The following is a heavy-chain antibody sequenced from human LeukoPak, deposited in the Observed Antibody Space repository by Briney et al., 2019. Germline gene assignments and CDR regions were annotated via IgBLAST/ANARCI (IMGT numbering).Heavy chain of an antibody. V-gene: IGHV3-30-3*01. CDR2: ISYDGSNK. Sequence: GGSLRLSCAASGFTFSSYAMHWVRQAPGKGLEWVAVISYDGSNKYYADSVKGRFTISRDNSKNTLYLQMNSLRAEDTAVYYCVCYGDYFDYWGQGALVTVSS. J-gene: IGHJ4*02. CDR3: VCYGDYFDY. D-gene: IGHD4-17*01. CDR1: GFTFSSYA.